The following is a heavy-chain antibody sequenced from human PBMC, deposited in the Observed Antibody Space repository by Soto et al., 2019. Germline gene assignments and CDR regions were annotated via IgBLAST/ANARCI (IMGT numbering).Heavy chain of an antibody. CDR1: GFAFNTYA. Sequence: QVQMVESGGGVVQPGRSLRLSCVASGFAFNTYAMHWVRQTPDRGLEWVAAISYDGSKTYHADSVKGRFTISRDDSKNTLYLQMNILRTEDTAVYYCATAGTAFDIWGQGTMVSVSS. J-gene: IGHJ3*02. CDR2: ISYDGSKT. CDR3: ATAGTAFDI. V-gene: IGHV3-30-3*01.